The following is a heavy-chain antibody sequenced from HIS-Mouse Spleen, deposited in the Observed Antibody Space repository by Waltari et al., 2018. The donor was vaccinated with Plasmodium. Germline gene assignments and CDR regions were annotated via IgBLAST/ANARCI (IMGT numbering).Heavy chain of an antibody. Sequence: QVQLVPSGAEVKKPDASVKVPCKASGYPFTGSFPPWVRPAPCKALEWMGWINPNSGGTNYAQKFQGRVTMTRDTSISTAYMELSRLRSDDTAVYYCARVLGYKAAAGTFVEYFQHWGQGTLVTVSS. CDR1: GYPFTGSF. D-gene: IGHD6-13*01. CDR2: INPNSGGT. CDR3: ARVLGYKAAAGTFVEYFQH. V-gene: IGHV1-2*02. J-gene: IGHJ1*01.